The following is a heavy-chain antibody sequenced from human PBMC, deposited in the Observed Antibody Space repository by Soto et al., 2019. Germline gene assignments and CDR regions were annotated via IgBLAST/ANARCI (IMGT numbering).Heavy chain of an antibody. J-gene: IGHJ3*02. CDR1: GYTFTSYD. D-gene: IGHD6-13*01. V-gene: IGHV1-8*01. CDR2: MNPNSGNT. CDR3: ARVGDCAAARQRRAFDI. Sequence: GASVKVSCKASGYTFTSYDINWVRQATGQGLEWMGWMNPNSGNTGYAQKFQGRVTMTRSTSISTAYMELSSLRSEDTAVYYCARVGDCAAARQRRAFDIWGQGTMVTVSS.